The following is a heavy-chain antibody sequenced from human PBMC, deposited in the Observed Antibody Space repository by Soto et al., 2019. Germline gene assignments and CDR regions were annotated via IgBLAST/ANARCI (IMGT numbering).Heavy chain of an antibody. V-gene: IGHV5-51*01. Sequence: GESLKISCKGSGYTFTSYWIAWVRQMPGKGLEWMGVIYPGDSDIRYSPSFQGQVTISAEKSISTVYLQWSSLKASDTAIYYCARHEHLGTWFDLWGQGTLVTVSS. CDR2: IYPGDSDI. CDR3: ARHEHLGTWFDL. CDR1: GYTFTSYW. J-gene: IGHJ5*02. D-gene: IGHD1-1*01.